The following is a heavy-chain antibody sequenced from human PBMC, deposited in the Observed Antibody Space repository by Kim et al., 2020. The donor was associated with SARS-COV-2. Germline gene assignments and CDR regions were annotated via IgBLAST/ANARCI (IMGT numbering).Heavy chain of an antibody. J-gene: IGHJ4*02. CDR2: IKSDGSST. V-gene: IGHV3-74*01. CDR3: ARDAHGARIGD. CDR1: GFTFSSHW. D-gene: IGHD4-17*01. Sequence: GGSLRLSCAASGFTFSSHWMHWVRQVPGKGLVWVSRIKSDGSSTAYADSVKGRFTISRDNAKNTLYLQMNSLRAEDTAVYFCARDAHGARIGDWGQGTLVTVSS.